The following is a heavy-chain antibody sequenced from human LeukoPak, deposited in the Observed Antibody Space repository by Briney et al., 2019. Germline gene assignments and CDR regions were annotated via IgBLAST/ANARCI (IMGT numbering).Heavy chain of an antibody. D-gene: IGHD3-10*01. V-gene: IGHV4-34*01. J-gene: IGHJ6*04. CDR3: ARGPRITMVRGAIRVPLDV. CDR2: INHSGST. Sequence: SETLSLTCAVYGGSFSGYYWSWIRQPPGKGLEWIGEINHSGSTNYNPSLKSRVTISVDTSKNQFSLKLSSVTAADTAVYYCARGPRITMVRGAIRVPLDVWGKGTTVTVPS. CDR1: GGSFSGYY.